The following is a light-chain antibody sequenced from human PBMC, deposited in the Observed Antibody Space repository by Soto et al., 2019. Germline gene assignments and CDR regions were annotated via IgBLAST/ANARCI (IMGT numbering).Light chain of an antibody. CDR3: QQRHNWPPIT. V-gene: IGKV3-11*01. J-gene: IGKJ5*01. Sequence: EIVLTQSPATLSLSPGETATLSCRASQSITNSLAWYQQQPGQAPRLLIYDASNRATGVPGRFSGSGSGTDFTLTISSLEPEDFAVYYCQQRHNWPPITFGHGTRLEIK. CDR1: QSITNS. CDR2: DAS.